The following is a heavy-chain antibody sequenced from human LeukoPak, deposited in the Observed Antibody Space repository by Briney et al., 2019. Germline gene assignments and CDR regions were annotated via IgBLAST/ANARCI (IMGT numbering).Heavy chain of an antibody. J-gene: IGHJ4*02. Sequence: GGSLRLSCAASGFTFNDYRMNWIRQAPGKGLEWISYISPGGGDIYFADSVKGRFTLSRDNAKNSLYLQVSSLTAEDTAVYYCASGRDIEVAGPGGYFDHWGQGTLVTVSS. CDR1: GFTFNDYR. D-gene: IGHD6-19*01. V-gene: IGHV3-11*01. CDR3: ASGRDIEVAGPGGYFDH. CDR2: ISPGGGDI.